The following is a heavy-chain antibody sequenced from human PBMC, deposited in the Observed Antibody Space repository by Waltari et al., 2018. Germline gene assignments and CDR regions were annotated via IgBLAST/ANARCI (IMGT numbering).Heavy chain of an antibody. CDR2: YSWDGKNK. CDR1: GFSLSDNA. Sequence: QVQLVESGGGVVHPGKSLRLSCTASGFSLSDNAMHWIRQAPGNGLGLVTIYSWDGKNKYYADSLKGRFTVSRDNSKNTLFLEMFGLTPDDTAMYYCARGPLRYFYLWGRGTLVSVSS. CDR3: ARGPLRYFYL. V-gene: IGHV3-30*03. J-gene: IGHJ2*01.